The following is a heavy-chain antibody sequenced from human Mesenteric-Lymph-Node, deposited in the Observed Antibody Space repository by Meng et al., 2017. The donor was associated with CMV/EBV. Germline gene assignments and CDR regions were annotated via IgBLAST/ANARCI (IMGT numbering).Heavy chain of an antibody. CDR3: ARGHTLYDYVGGTYRSGGYFDY. CDR1: YA. CDR2: IIPIFGTA. V-gene: IGHV1-69*05. D-gene: IGHD3-16*02. Sequence: YAINWVRQAPGRGLEWLGGIIPIFGTANSAQKFQDRVTITTDESASTAYMELSSLTSEDTAVYYCARGHTLYDYVGGTYRSGGYFDYWGQGTQVTVSS. J-gene: IGHJ4*02.